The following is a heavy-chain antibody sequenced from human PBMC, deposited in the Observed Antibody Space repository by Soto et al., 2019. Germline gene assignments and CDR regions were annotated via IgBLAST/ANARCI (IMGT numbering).Heavy chain of an antibody. Sequence: VHLVESGGGLVEPGGSLRLSCEASGFMFSSYWMSWVRQAPGEGLEWVANIKQDGSEIHYLESVEGRFTTFRDNARRSLYLQMNSLRAEDTAVYFCASYSGSYFPVGHDRWGQGTLVVVSS. J-gene: IGHJ5*02. V-gene: IGHV3-7*01. CDR2: IKQDGSEI. CDR3: ASYSGSYFPVGHDR. CDR1: GFMFSSYW. D-gene: IGHD3-10*01.